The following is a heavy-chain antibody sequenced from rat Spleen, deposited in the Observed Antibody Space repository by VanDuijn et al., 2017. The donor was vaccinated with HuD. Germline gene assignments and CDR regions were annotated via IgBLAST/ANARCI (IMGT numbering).Heavy chain of an antibody. Sequence: VQLKESGPSLVQPSQTLSLTCTVSGFSLTDYSVHWVRQPPGKGLEWMGVMWSGGSKAYNSALKSRLSISRDTSKSQVFLKMNSLQTEDTAIYFCIRESLPGSKSHWFVYWGQGTLVTVSS. CDR3: IRESLPGSKSHWFVY. J-gene: IGHJ3*01. CDR1: GFSLTDYS. V-gene: IGHV2S63*01. D-gene: IGHD1-4*01. CDR2: MWSGGSK.